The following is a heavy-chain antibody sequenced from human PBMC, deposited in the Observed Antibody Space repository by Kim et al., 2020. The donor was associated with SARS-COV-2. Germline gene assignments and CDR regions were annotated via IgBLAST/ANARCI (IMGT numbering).Heavy chain of an antibody. J-gene: IGHJ5*02. CDR3: ARETVLRYVDGPLYGIDP. D-gene: IGHD3-9*01. CDR1: GFTFSSYG. Sequence: GGSLRLTCAASGFTFSSYGMHWVRQAPGKGLEWVAVISYDGSNKYYADSVKGRFTISRDNSKNTLYLQMNSLRAEDTAVYYCARETVLRYVDGPLYGIDP. V-gene: IGHV3-33*05. CDR2: ISYDGSNK.